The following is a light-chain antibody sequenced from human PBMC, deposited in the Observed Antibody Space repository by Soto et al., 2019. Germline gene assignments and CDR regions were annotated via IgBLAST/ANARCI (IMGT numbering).Light chain of an antibody. Sequence: EIVMTQSPATLSVSPGERATLSCRANQSISDTLAWYQQKPGQAPRLLIYSASRRATGFPARFSGSGSGTDFTLTISSLQSEDFAVYYCQQRSNWPPITFGQGTRLEIK. J-gene: IGKJ5*01. CDR3: QQRSNWPPIT. V-gene: IGKV3-15*01. CDR1: QSISDT. CDR2: SAS.